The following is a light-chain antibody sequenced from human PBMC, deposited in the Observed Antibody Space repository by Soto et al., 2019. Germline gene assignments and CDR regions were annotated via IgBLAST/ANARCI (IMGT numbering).Light chain of an antibody. CDR1: QSVSSNN. J-gene: IGKJ5*01. CDR2: GAS. Sequence: EIVLTQSPGTLSLSPGEPATLSCRASQSVSSNNLAWYHQKPGQTPSLLIYGASTRATGIPDSFSGSGSGTDFTLTISRLEAADFTVYYCQQYDYSITFGQGTLLEIE. CDR3: QQYDYSIT. V-gene: IGKV3-20*01.